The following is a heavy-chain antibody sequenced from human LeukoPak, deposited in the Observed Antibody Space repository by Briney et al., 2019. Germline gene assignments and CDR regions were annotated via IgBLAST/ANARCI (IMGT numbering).Heavy chain of an antibody. CDR2: ISSSSSYI. D-gene: IGHD1-26*01. J-gene: IGHJ4*02. CDR3: ARDKGASPFDY. CDR1: GFSFSHYY. Sequence: GGSLRLSCAASGFSFSHYYMNWVRQAPGKGLEWVSSISSSSSYIYYTDSVKGRFTISRDSAKNSLYLQMNSLRAEDTAVYYCARDKGASPFDYWGQGTLVTVSS. V-gene: IGHV3-21*01.